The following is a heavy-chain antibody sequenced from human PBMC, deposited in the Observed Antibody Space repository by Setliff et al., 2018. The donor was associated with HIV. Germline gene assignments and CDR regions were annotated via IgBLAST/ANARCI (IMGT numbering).Heavy chain of an antibody. CDR3: ARHAGYYDSSGYCYDAFDL. CDR2: MNPDSGRT. D-gene: IGHD3-22*01. V-gene: IGHV1-8*01. CDR1: GYTFTSYD. J-gene: IGHJ3*01. Sequence: GASVKVSCKASGYTFTSYDISWVRQATGQGLEWMGWMNPDSGRTGYAQKFQGRVTMTWSTSTSIAYMEVRSLRSEDTAVYYCARHAGYYDSSGYCYDAFDLWGQGTMVTVSS.